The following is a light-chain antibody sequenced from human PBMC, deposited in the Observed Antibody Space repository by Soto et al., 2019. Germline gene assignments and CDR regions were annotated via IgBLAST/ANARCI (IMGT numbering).Light chain of an antibody. CDR1: QSVLYSSNNKNY. V-gene: IGKV4-1*01. J-gene: IGKJ1*01. Sequence: DIVMTQSPDSLAVSLGERATINCKSSQSVLYSSNNKNYLTWYQQKPGQPPKLLIYWASTRESGAPDRFSGSGSGTDFTLTISSLQAEDVAVYYCQQYYGTPWTFGQGTKVDIK. CDR2: WAS. CDR3: QQYYGTPWT.